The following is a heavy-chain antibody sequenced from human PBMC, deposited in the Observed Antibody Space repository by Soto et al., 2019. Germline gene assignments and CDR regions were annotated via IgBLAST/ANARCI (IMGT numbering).Heavy chain of an antibody. D-gene: IGHD1-1*01. CDR3: ARVKGPLADAFDI. V-gene: IGHV3-33*01. CDR2: IWYDGSNK. Sequence: QVQLVESGGGVVQPGRSLRLSCAASGFTFSSYGMHWVRQAPGKGLEWVAVIWYDGSNKYYPDSVKGRFTISRDNSKNMRYLQMASLRAEDTAVYYCARVKGPLADAFDIWGQGTMVTVSS. CDR1: GFTFSSYG. J-gene: IGHJ3*02.